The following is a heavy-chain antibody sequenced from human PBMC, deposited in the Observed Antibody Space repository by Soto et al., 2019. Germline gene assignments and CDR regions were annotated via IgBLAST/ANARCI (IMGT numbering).Heavy chain of an antibody. D-gene: IGHD1-7*01. Sequence: PSETLSLTCTVSGGSISSYYWSWIRQPPGKGLEWIGYIYYSGSTNYNPSLKSRVTISVDTSKNQFSLKLNSVTAADTAVYYCAFGTTSSFDIWGQGTMVTVSS. CDR1: GGSISSYY. V-gene: IGHV4-59*08. CDR3: AFGTTSSFDI. CDR2: IYYSGST. J-gene: IGHJ3*02.